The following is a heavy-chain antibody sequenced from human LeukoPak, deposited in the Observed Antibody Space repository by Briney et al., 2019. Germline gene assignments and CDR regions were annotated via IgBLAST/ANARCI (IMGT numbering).Heavy chain of an antibody. J-gene: IGHJ4*02. CDR2: ISGSDYTT. V-gene: IGHV3-23*01. CDR1: GFTFVSYA. D-gene: IGHD1-26*01. CDR3: AKDRGGATPRFDY. Sequence: GGSLRLSCAASGFTFVSYAMSWVRQAPGKGLEWVSSISGSDYTTYYAGSVKGRFTIYRDNSRDTLYLQMDSLRAEDTALYYCAKDRGGATPRFDYWGQGTLVTVSS.